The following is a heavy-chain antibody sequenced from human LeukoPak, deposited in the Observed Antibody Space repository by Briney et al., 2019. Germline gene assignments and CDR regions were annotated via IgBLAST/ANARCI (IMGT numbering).Heavy chain of an antibody. CDR3: AREVGGSAFDI. J-gene: IGHJ3*02. CDR2: IYSGGST. V-gene: IGHV3-53*05. CDR1: GFTVSSYY. Sequence: PGVSLRLSCAASGFTVSSYYMYWVRQAPGKGLEWVSFIYSGGSTYYADSVKGRFTISRDNSKNTLYLQMNSLRAEDTAVYYCAREVGGSAFDIWGQGTMVTVSS. D-gene: IGHD3-16*01.